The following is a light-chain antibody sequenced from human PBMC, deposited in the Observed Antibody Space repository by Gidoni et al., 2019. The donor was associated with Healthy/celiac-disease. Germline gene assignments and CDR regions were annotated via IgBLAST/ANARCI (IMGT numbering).Light chain of an antibody. CDR1: QCVLYSSNNKNY. Sequence: DIVMTQSPDSRAVSLGERATINCKSSQCVLYSSNNKNYLAWYQQKPGQPPKLLIYWASTRESGVPDRFSGSGSGTDFTLTISSLQAEDVAVYSCQQYYSTPWTFGQGTKVEIK. V-gene: IGKV4-1*01. CDR2: WAS. CDR3: QQYYSTPWT. J-gene: IGKJ1*01.